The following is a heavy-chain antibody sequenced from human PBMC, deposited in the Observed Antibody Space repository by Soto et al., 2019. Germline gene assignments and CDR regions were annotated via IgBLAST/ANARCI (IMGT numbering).Heavy chain of an antibody. V-gene: IGHV1-46*01. CDR3: AREGYSSSWTQLNWFDP. D-gene: IGHD6-13*01. Sequence: ASVKVSCKASGYTFTSYYMHWVRQAPGQGLEWMGIINPSGGSTSYAQKFQGRVTMTRDTSTSTVYMELSSLRSEDTAVYYCAREGYSSSWTQLNWFDPWGQGTLVTV. J-gene: IGHJ5*02. CDR2: INPSGGST. CDR1: GYTFTSYY.